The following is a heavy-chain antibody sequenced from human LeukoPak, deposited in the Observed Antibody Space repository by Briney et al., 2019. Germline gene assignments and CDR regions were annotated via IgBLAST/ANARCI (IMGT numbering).Heavy chain of an antibody. CDR3: SRESGPFSPFGF. J-gene: IGHJ4*02. Sequence: PSETLSLTCTVSGGSISSYYWSWIRQPPGKGLEWIGYIYYSGSTNYNPSLKSRVTISVDTSKNQFSLKLSSVTAADTAVYYCSRESGPFSPFGFWGQGTLVSVHS. V-gene: IGHV4-59*01. D-gene: IGHD1-26*01. CDR2: IYYSGST. CDR1: GGSISSYY.